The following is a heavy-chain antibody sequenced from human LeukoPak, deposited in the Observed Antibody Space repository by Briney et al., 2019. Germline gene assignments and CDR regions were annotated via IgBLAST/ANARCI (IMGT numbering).Heavy chain of an antibody. J-gene: IGHJ4*02. CDR2: IYSGGST. Sequence: GGSLRLSCAASGFTVSSNYMSWVRQAPGKGLEWVSSIYSGGSTYYADSVKGRFTISRDISKNTVYLQMNSLRVEDTAVYYCAKGPRASGWTYFDYWGQGTLVTVSS. D-gene: IGHD6-19*01. CDR1: GFTVSSNY. V-gene: IGHV3-53*01. CDR3: AKGPRASGWTYFDY.